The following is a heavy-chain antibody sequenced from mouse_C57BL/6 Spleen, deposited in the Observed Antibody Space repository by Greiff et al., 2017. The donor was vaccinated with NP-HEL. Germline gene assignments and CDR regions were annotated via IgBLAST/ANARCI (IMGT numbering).Heavy chain of an antibody. D-gene: IGHD1-1*01. CDR1: GYTFTDHT. J-gene: IGHJ3*01. CDR2: IYPRDGST. CDR3: ARRRGYYGSRIWFAY. V-gene: IGHV1-78*01. Sequence: QVQLQQSDAELVKPGASVKISCKVSGYTFTDHTIHWMKQRPEQGLEWIGYIYPRDGSTKYNEKFKGKATLTADKSSSTAYMQLNSLTSEDSAVYFCARRRGYYGSRIWFAYWGQGTLVTVSA.